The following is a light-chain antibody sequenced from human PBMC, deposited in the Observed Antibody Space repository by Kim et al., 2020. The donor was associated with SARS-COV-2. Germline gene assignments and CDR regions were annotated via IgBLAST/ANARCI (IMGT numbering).Light chain of an antibody. CDR3: NSYTNISTRV. CDR2: DDY. J-gene: IGLJ3*02. CDR1: SSDVGNCYY. Sequence: GHSITSTCNGTSSDVGNCYYVSWYQPHPDKATKLLIYDDYKRPSGVSNRFSGSKSGNTASLTISGLQTEDESHYYCNSYTNISTRVFGGGTQLTVL. V-gene: IGLV2-14*03.